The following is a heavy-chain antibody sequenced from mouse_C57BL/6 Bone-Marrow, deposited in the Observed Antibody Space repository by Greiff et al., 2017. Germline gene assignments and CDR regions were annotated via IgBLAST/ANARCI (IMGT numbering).Heavy chain of an antibody. CDR1: GFNIKDDY. V-gene: IGHV14-4*01. CDR3: TYSNLYYYAMDY. J-gene: IGHJ4*01. CDR2: IDPENGDT. D-gene: IGHD2-5*01. Sequence: EVQLQQSGAELVRPGASVKLSCTASGFNIKDDYMHWVKQRPEQGLEWIGWIDPENGDTEYASKFQGKATITADTSSNTAYLQLSSLTSEDTAVYYCTYSNLYYYAMDYWGQGTSVTVSS.